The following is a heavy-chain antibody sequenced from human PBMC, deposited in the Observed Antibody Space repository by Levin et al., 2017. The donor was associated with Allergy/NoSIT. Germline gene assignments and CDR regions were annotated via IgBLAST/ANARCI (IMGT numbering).Heavy chain of an antibody. J-gene: IGHJ4*02. CDR2: ISWNSGSI. CDR3: AKSPKDSSGYYPS. D-gene: IGHD3-22*01. CDR1: GFTFDDYA. V-gene: IGHV3-9*01. Sequence: GGSLRLSCAASGFTFDDYAMHWVRQAPGKGLEWVSGISWNSGSIGYADSVKGRFTISRDNAKNSLYLQMNSLRAEDTALYYCAKSPKDSSGYYPSWGQGTLVTVSS.